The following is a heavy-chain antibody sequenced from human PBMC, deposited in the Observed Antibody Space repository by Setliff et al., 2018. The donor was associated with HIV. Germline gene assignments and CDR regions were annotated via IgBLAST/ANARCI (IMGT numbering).Heavy chain of an antibody. CDR1: EFTFGDVA. D-gene: IGHD2-2*01. V-gene: IGHV3-49*03. CDR2: TRSTPHGGTA. Sequence: GGSLRLSCSVSEFTFGDVAVSWFRQAPGKGLEWVSFTRSTPHGGTAEYAASVKGRFTISRDNSKNSLYLQMGSLRAEDMAVYYCARRGYCSSTTCYYDYWGQGTLVTVSS. J-gene: IGHJ4*02. CDR3: ARRGYCSSTTCYYDY.